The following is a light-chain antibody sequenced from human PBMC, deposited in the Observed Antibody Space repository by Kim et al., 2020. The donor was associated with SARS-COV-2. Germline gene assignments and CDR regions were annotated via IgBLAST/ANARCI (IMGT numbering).Light chain of an antibody. V-gene: IGKV1-6*01. CDR2: AAS. Sequence: AYVGDRGTITCRASQGIRNDLGWYQQKPGKAPKLLIYAASTLQSGVPSRFSGSGSGTDFTLTISSLQPEDFATYYCLQDYNFPLTFGGGTKVDIK. J-gene: IGKJ4*01. CDR3: LQDYNFPLT. CDR1: QGIRND.